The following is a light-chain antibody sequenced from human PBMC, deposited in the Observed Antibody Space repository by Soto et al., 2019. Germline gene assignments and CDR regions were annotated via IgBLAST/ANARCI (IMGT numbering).Light chain of an antibody. CDR3: QQRSNWPWT. V-gene: IGKV3D-20*02. J-gene: IGKJ1*01. CDR1: QSVTNSF. Sequence: EIVLSQSPGTLSLSPGERATLSCRSSQSVTNSFLAWYQQKPGQAPRLLIYGASRRATGIPDRFTGSGSGTDFTLTISSLEPEDFAVYYCQQRSNWPWTFGQGTKVDIK. CDR2: GAS.